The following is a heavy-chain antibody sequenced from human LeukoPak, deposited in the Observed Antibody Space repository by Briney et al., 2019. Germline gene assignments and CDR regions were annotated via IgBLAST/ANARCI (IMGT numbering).Heavy chain of an antibody. D-gene: IGHD2-21*02. V-gene: IGHV1-18*01. CDR1: GYTFTSYG. CDR2: ISGYNGKT. CDR3: ARAGYIVVVTAIPESPFDY. Sequence: ASVKVSCKASGYTFTSYGISWVRQAPGQGLEWMGWISGYNGKTNYAQKLQGRVTMTTDTSTSTAYMELRSLRSDDTAVYYCARAGYIVVVTAIPESPFDYWGQGTLVTVSS. J-gene: IGHJ4*02.